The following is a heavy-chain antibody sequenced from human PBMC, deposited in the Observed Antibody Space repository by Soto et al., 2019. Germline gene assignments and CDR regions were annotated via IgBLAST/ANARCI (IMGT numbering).Heavy chain of an antibody. D-gene: IGHD3-10*01. V-gene: IGHV3-30*18. Sequence: QVQLVESGGGVVQPGTSLRLSCAGSGFTFSSYGMDWVRQAPGKGLEWVAVISYDGSNKYYADSVKGRFTISRDNSKNTLYLQMSNLRADDTAVYYCAKDRMGAGVRGYFDYWGQGTLVTVSS. J-gene: IGHJ4*02. CDR1: GFTFSSYG. CDR2: ISYDGSNK. CDR3: AKDRMGAGVRGYFDY.